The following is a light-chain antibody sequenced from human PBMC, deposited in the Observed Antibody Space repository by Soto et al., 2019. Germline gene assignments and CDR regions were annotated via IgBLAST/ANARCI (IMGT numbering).Light chain of an antibody. V-gene: IGKV3-15*01. Sequence: EIVMPQSPATLSVSPGERATLSCRASQSVSSNLAWYQQKPGQAPRLLIYGASTRATGIPARFSGSGSGTEFTLTISSLQSEDFAVYYCQQYNNWLRTFGPGTKVDIK. J-gene: IGKJ3*01. CDR2: GAS. CDR3: QQYNNWLRT. CDR1: QSVSSN.